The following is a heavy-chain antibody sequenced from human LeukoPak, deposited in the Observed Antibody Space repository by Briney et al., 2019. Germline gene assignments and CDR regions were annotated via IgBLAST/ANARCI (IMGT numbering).Heavy chain of an antibody. CDR3: ASGNGGQLLPYYYYYMDV. J-gene: IGHJ6*03. Sequence: ASVKVSCKASGYIFSSYGVSWVRQAPGQGLEWMGWISAYNGNTNYAQKLQGRVTITADESTSTAYMELSSLRSEDTAVYYCASGNGGQLLPYYYYYMDVWGKGTTVTVSS. CDR1: GYIFSSYG. V-gene: IGHV1-18*01. D-gene: IGHD2-2*01. CDR2: ISAYNGNT.